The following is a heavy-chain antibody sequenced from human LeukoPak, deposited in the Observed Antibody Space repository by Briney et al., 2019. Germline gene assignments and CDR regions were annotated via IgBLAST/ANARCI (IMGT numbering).Heavy chain of an antibody. J-gene: IGHJ6*03. D-gene: IGHD3-10*01. CDR2: MNPNSGNT. CDR3: ATGPFEVPYYYYMDV. CDR1: GYTFTSYD. V-gene: IGHV1-8*03. Sequence: ASVKVSXKASGYTFTSYDINWVRQATGQGLEWMGWMNPNSGNTGYAQKFQGRVTITRNTSISAAYMELSSLRSEDTAVYYCATGPFEVPYYYYMDVWGKGTTVTVSS.